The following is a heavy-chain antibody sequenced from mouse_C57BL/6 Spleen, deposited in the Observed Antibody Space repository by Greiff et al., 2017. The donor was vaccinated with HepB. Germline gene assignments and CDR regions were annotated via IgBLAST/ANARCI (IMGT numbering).Heavy chain of an antibody. V-gene: IGHV5-17*01. Sequence: EVKLMESGGGLVKPGGSLKLSCAASGFTFSDYGMHWVRQAPEKGLEWVAYISSGSSTIYYADTVKGRFTISRDNAKNTLFLQMTSLRSEDTAMYYCASCDGYFDYWGQGTTLTVSS. CDR2: ISSGSSTI. CDR1: GFTFSDYG. J-gene: IGHJ2*01. D-gene: IGHD2-3*01. CDR3: ASCDGYFDY.